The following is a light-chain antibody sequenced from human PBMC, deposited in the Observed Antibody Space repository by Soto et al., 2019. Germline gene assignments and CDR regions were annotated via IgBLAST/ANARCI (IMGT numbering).Light chain of an antibody. V-gene: IGLV2-11*01. Sequence: QTVVTQPRSVSGSPGQSVTISCTGTSSDVGGYNYVSWYQQYPGKAPKFMIYDVSKRPSGVPDRFSGSKSGNTASLTISGLQAEDEADYYCCSYSGSYTWVFGGGTKVTVL. J-gene: IGLJ3*02. CDR2: DVS. CDR3: CSYSGSYTWV. CDR1: SSDVGGYNY.